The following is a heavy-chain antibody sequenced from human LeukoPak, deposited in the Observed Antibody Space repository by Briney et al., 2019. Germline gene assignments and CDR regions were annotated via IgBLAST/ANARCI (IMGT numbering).Heavy chain of an antibody. CDR1: GFTFSSYG. Sequence: GGSLRLSCAASGFTFSSYGMPWVRQAPGKGLEWVAVISYDGSNKYYADSVKGRFTISRDNSKNTLYLQMNSLRAEDTAVYYCAKATLASLTYYYYYGMDVWGQGTTVTVSS. V-gene: IGHV3-30*18. J-gene: IGHJ6*02. CDR3: AKATLASLTYYYYYGMDV. CDR2: ISYDGSNK. D-gene: IGHD3-3*02.